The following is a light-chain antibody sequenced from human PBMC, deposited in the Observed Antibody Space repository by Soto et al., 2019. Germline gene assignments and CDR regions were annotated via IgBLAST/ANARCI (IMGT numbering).Light chain of an antibody. CDR1: QSVSSN. CDR3: QQYNKWPRT. V-gene: IGKV3-15*01. Sequence: EIVMTQSPATLSVSPGERATLSCGASQSVSSNLAWYQQKPGQAPRLLIYDASTRATGIPARFSGSRSGAEFTLTISSLQSEDFAVYYCQQYNKWPRTFGQGTKVDI. CDR2: DAS. J-gene: IGKJ1*01.